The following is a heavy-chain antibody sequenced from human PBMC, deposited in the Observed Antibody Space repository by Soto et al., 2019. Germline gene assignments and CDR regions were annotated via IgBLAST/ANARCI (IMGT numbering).Heavy chain of an antibody. V-gene: IGHV1-18*01. J-gene: IGHJ6*02. CDR1: GYSFTTYG. CDR3: AREGPAPYYYYGMDV. Sequence: QVQLVQSGGEVKKPGASVKVSCKTSGYSFTTYGISWVRQAPGQGLEWMGWISGYNGNTHYAQKFQGRVSXNXAXSXXTAYMELRSLRSDDTAVYYCAREGPAPYYYYGMDVWGQGTTVTVSS. CDR2: ISGYNGNT.